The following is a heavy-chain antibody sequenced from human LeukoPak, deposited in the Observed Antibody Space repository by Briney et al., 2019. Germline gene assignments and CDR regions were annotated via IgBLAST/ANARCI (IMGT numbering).Heavy chain of an antibody. CDR2: INPNSGGT. J-gene: IGHJ4*02. CDR1: GYTFTGYY. Sequence: ASVKVSCKASGYTFTGYYMHWVRQAPGQGLEWMGRINPNSGGTNYAQKFQGRVTMTRDTSISTAYMELSRLRSDDTAVYYCARGGGSSSWSTPFDYWGQGTLVTVSS. V-gene: IGHV1-2*06. CDR3: ARGGGSSSWSTPFDY. D-gene: IGHD6-13*01.